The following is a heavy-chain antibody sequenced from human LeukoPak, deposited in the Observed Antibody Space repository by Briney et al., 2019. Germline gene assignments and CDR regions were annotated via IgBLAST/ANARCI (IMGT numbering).Heavy chain of an antibody. D-gene: IGHD2-21*02. CDR3: ARTVVTATDSFGY. Sequence: GESLKISCKASGYSFTSYWIGWVRQMPGKGLEWMGIIYPGDSDTRYSPSFQGQVTISADKSISTAYLQWSSLKASDTAMYYCARTVVTATDSFGYWGQGTLVTFSS. CDR2: IYPGDSDT. CDR1: GYSFTSYW. V-gene: IGHV5-51*01. J-gene: IGHJ4*02.